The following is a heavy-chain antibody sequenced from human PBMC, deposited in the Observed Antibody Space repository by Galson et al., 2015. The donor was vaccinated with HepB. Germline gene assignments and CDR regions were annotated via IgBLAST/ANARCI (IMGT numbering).Heavy chain of an antibody. Sequence: SLRLSCAASGFTFSSYWMSWVRQAPGKGLEWVANINQDGSEKYYVDSVKGRFTVSRYNTKYSLYLQMISLRAEDTAVYYCALNREYYNFFYMDIWGKGTTVTVSS. CDR1: GFTFSSYW. V-gene: IGHV3-7*01. CDR2: INQDGSEK. CDR3: ALNREYYNFFYMDI. J-gene: IGHJ6*03. D-gene: IGHD2/OR15-2a*01.